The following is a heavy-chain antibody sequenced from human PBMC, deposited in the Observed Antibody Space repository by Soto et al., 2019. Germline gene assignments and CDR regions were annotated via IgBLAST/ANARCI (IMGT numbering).Heavy chain of an antibody. Sequence: QVQLVQSGAEVKKPGSSVKVSCKASGGTFSSYAISWVRQAPGQGLEWMGGIIPIFGTANYAQKFQGRVTITADESTSTAYMELSSLRSEDTAVYYCARGLAYCGGDCYFDAFDIWGQGTMVTVSS. D-gene: IGHD2-21*02. CDR3: ARGLAYCGGDCYFDAFDI. J-gene: IGHJ3*02. V-gene: IGHV1-69*01. CDR1: GGTFSSYA. CDR2: IIPIFGTA.